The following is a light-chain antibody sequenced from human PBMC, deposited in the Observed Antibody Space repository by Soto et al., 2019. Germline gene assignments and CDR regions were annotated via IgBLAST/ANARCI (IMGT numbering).Light chain of an antibody. CDR1: SSDIGGYNY. CDR3: FSYARSNCYQP. V-gene: IGLV2-8*01. Sequence: QSVLTQPPSASGSPGQSVTISCTGGSSDIGGYNYVSWYQQRPGKVPRLIIYEATKRPSGDPDRFPGTKTRNTASPIVSGLQADDEADYYCFSYARSNCYQPFGPGTKGTVL. J-gene: IGLJ1*01. CDR2: EAT.